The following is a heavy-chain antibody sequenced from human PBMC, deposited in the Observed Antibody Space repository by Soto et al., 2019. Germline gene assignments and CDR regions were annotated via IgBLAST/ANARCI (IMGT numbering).Heavy chain of an antibody. D-gene: IGHD2-21*02. Sequence: QVTLKESGPVLVKPTETLTLTCTVSGFSLTTAGVGVSWIRQPPGKALEWLAHTFSSGAESYTIALKTTLSSSNDTAKSQVVRTMTNMDPADTATYSCARSMSLLASADNWFDPWGQGTPVTVSS. CDR3: ARSMSLLASADNWFDP. CDR2: TFSSGAE. V-gene: IGHV2-26*01. CDR1: GFSLTTAGVG. J-gene: IGHJ5*02.